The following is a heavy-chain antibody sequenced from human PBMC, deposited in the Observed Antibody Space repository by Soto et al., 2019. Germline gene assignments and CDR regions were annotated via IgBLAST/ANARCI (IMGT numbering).Heavy chain of an antibody. D-gene: IGHD2-15*01. V-gene: IGHV1-18*01. CDR1: GYTFTSYG. J-gene: IGHJ4*02. CDR3: ARDDIVVVVAATPGLDY. Sequence: ASVKVSCKASGYTFTSYGISWVRQAPGQGLEWMGWISAYNGNTNYAQKLQGRVTMTTDTSTSTAYMELRSLRSDDTAVYYCARDDIVVVVAATPGLDYWGQGTLVTVSS. CDR2: ISAYNGNT.